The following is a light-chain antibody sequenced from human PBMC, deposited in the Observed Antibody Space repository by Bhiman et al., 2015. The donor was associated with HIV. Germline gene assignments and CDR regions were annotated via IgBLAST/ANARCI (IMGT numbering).Light chain of an antibody. V-gene: IGLV1-44*01. CDR2: RNN. CDR1: SSNIGSNT. Sequence: QSVLTQPPSASGTPGQRVTISCSGSSSNIGSNTVNWYQQFPGTAPKLVIYRNNQRPSGVPDRFSGSKSGNTASLTISGLQAEDEADYYCSSYTSSSTRVFGGGTKLTVL. J-gene: IGLJ2*01. CDR3: SSYTSSSTRV.